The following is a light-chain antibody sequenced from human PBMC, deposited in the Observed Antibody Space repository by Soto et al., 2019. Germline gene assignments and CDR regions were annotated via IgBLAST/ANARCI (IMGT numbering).Light chain of an antibody. CDR3: QQYYSYPPIT. CDR2: AAS. V-gene: IGKV1-8*01. Sequence: IQMTQSPSTLSGSVGDRVTITCRASQGISSYLAWYQQKPGKAPKLLIYAASTLQSGVPSRFSGSGSGTDFTLTISCLQSEDFATYYCQQYYSYPPITFGQGTKVDIK. CDR1: QGISSY. J-gene: IGKJ1*01.